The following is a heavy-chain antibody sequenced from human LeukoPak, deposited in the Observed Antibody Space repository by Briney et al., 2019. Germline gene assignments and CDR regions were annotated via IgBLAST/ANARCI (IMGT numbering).Heavy chain of an antibody. CDR1: GFTFSDYT. CDR3: ARVKMGATVSDYYYYYMDV. J-gene: IGHJ6*03. V-gene: IGHV3-64*02. CDR2: ITSNGAYT. Sequence: GGSLRLSCAASGFTFSDYTIHWVRQAPGKRLQSVSAITSNGAYTHYADSVKGRFTISRDNSRNAVFLQMGGLRIEDMAVYYCARVKMGATVSDYYYYYMDVWGTGTTVTVSS. D-gene: IGHD1-26*01.